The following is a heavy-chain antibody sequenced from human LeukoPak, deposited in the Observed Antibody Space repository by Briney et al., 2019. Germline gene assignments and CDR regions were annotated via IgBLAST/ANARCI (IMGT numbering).Heavy chain of an antibody. CDR2: ISYSSSTI. CDR1: GFTFSSYS. Sequence: GGSLRLSCAASGFTFSSYSMTWVRQAPGKGLEWVSYISYSSSTIYYADSVKGRFTISRDNAKNSLYLQMNSLRVDDTAVYYCARDRLHYGEYEKTLDYWGQGTLVTVSS. CDR3: ARDRLHYGEYEKTLDY. J-gene: IGHJ4*02. V-gene: IGHV3-48*01. D-gene: IGHD4-17*01.